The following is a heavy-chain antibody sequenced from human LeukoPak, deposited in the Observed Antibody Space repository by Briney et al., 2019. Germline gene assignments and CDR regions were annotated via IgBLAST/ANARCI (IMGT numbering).Heavy chain of an antibody. CDR3: ARDARSGYPEDAFDI. CDR2: ISSSSSTI. J-gene: IGHJ3*02. CDR1: GFTFSSYS. V-gene: IGHV3-48*04. D-gene: IGHD3-3*01. Sequence: QSGGSLRLSCAASGFTFSSYSMNWVRQAPGKGLEWVSYISSSSSTIYYADSVKGRFTISRDNAKNSLYLQMNSLRAEDTAVYYCARDARSGYPEDAFDIWGQGTMVTVSS.